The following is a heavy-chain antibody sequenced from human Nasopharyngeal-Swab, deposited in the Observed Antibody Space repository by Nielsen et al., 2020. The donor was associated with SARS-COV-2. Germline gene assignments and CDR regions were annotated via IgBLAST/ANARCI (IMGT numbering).Heavy chain of an antibody. CDR3: ASAPKLRFLDWLGPVFDY. V-gene: IGHV4-39*01. D-gene: IGHD3-3*01. Sequence: SETLSLTCTVSGDSISSTDYYRGWIRQPPGKGLEWIASTYYSGSTYYNPSLRSRVTVSIDPSKNQFSLKLSSVTAAETAVYYCASAPKLRFLDWLGPVFDYWGQGSLVTVSS. CDR1: GDSISSTDYY. J-gene: IGHJ4*02. CDR2: TYYSGST.